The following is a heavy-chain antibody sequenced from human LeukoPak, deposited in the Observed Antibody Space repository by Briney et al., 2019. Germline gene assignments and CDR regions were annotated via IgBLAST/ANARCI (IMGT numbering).Heavy chain of an antibody. CDR3: AKDGAVAGKISYYYYYMDV. J-gene: IGHJ6*03. Sequence: GGSLTLSCAASGFTFSSYGMHWVRQAPGKGLEWVAFIRYDGSNKYYADSVKGRFTISRDNSMNTLYLQMNSLRAEDTAVYYCAKDGAVAGKISYYYYYMDVWGKGTTVTVSS. CDR1: GFTFSSYG. V-gene: IGHV3-30*02. D-gene: IGHD6-19*01. CDR2: IRYDGSNK.